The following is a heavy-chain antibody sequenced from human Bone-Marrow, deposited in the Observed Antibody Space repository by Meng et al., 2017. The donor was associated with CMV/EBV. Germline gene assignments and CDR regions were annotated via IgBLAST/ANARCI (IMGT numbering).Heavy chain of an antibody. V-gene: IGHV3-19*01. CDR1: GFTFSNSD. CDR2: VSWNGSRT. CDR3: AADPYYDFWSGSGPPLH. Sequence: GESLKISCAASGFTFSNSDMNWVRQAPGKGLEWVSGVSWNGSRTHYADSVKGRFIISRDNSRNFLYQQMNSLRAEDTAVYYCAADPYYDFWSGSGPPLHWGQGTLVTVSS. D-gene: IGHD3-3*01. J-gene: IGHJ4*02.